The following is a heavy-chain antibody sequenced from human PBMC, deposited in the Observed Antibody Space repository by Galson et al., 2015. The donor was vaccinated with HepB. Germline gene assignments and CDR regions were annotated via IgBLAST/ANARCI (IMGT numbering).Heavy chain of an antibody. D-gene: IGHD6-19*01. Sequence: SLRLSCAASGFTFSGSAIHWVRQASGKGPEWVARIRSKANNYATSYVPSLKGRFTISRDDSKNMAYLHMKSLKTEDTAVYYCTRLGDFSGYSSRWGQGTLVTVSS. V-gene: IGHV3-73*01. CDR3: TRLGDFSGYSSR. CDR2: IRSKANNYAT. J-gene: IGHJ4*02. CDR1: GFTFSGSA.